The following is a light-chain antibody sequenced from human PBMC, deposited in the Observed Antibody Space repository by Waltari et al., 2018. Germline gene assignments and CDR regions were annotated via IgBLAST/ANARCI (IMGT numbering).Light chain of an antibody. J-gene: IGKJ1*01. CDR1: QTISYW. CDR2: DAS. V-gene: IGKV1-5*01. Sequence: DIKMTQSPSTLSASVGDSVTITCRANQTISYWLAWYQQKPGKAPRVLIHDASILESGVPSRFSGSASGTEFTLSINSLQPDDFACYYCQQYNSYSWTFGQGTKVEIK. CDR3: QQYNSYSWT.